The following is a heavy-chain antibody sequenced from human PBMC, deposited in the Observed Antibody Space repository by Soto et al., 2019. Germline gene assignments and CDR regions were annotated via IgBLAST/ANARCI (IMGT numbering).Heavy chain of an antibody. V-gene: IGHV1-18*01. CDR1: GYTFSNYG. CDR3: ARDVGYGLIDY. D-gene: IGHD5-18*01. Sequence: ASVKVSCKASGYTFSNYGFSWVRLAPGQGLEWMGWISGYNGNTNYAERLQGRVTMTTDTSTSTAYMELKSLRYDDTAVYYCARDVGYGLIDYWGQGTLVTVSS. CDR2: ISGYNGNT. J-gene: IGHJ4*02.